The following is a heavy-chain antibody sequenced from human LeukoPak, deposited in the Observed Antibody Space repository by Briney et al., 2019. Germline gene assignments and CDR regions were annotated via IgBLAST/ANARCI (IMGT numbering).Heavy chain of an antibody. Sequence: SETLSLTCAVYGGSFSGYYWSWIRQPPGKGLEWIGEINHSGSTNHNPSLKSRVTISVDTSKNQFSLKLSSVTAADTAVYYCARGGCSSTSCYGSWFDPWGQGTLVTVSS. V-gene: IGHV4-34*01. CDR2: INHSGST. CDR3: ARGGCSSTSCYGSWFDP. J-gene: IGHJ5*02. D-gene: IGHD2-2*01. CDR1: GGSFSGYY.